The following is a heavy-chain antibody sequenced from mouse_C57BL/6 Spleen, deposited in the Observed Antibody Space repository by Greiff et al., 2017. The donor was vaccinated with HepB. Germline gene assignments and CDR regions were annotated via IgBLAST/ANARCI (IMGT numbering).Heavy chain of an antibody. CDR1: GYTFTSYW. CDR2: IYPGSGST. Sequence: QVQLQQPGAELVKPGASVKMSCKASGYTFTSYWITWVKQRPGQGLEWIGDIYPGSGSTNYNEKFKSKATLTVDKSSSTAYMELRSLTSEDSAVYYCARRGNPSYAMDYWGQGTSVTVSS. V-gene: IGHV1-55*01. J-gene: IGHJ4*01. CDR3: ARRGNPSYAMDY.